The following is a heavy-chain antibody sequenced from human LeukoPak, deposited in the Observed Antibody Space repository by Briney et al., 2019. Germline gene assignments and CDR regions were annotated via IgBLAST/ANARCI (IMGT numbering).Heavy chain of an antibody. CDR2: IYPGDFDT. J-gene: IGHJ4*02. D-gene: IGHD2-2*01. Sequence: GESLKISCKGSGYSFTSYWIGWVRQMPGKGLEWMGIIYPGDFDTRYSPSFQGQVTISADKSISTAYLQWSSLKASDTAMYYCARSVRYCSSTNCYGIGYFDYWGQGTLVTVSS. CDR3: ARSVRYCSSTNCYGIGYFDY. CDR1: GYSFTSYW. V-gene: IGHV5-51*01.